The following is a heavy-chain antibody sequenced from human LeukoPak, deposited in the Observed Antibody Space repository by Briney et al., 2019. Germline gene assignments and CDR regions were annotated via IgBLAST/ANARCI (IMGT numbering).Heavy chain of an antibody. J-gene: IGHJ4*02. D-gene: IGHD2-2*02. CDR2: IGGSGGST. CDR1: GFTFSSYG. V-gene: IGHV3-23*01. Sequence: GGSLRLSCAASGFTFSSYGMSWVRQAPGKGLEWVSAIGGSGGSTYYADSVKGRFTISRDNSKNTLYLQMNSLRAEDTAVYYCARKTIIMPAAIAPFDYWGQGTLVTVSS. CDR3: ARKTIIMPAAIAPFDY.